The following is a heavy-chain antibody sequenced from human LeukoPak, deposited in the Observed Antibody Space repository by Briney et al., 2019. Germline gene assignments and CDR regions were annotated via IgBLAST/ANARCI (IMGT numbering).Heavy chain of an antibody. CDR3: AKVALPSLRYFDWSFDY. Sequence: GGSLRLSCAGSGFTFSSYAMSWVRQAPGKGLEWVSDISGSGGSTYYADSVKGRFTISRDNSKNTLYLQMNSLRAEDTAVYYCAKVALPSLRYFDWSFDYWGQGTLVTVSS. V-gene: IGHV3-23*01. D-gene: IGHD3-9*01. CDR1: GFTFSSYA. J-gene: IGHJ4*02. CDR2: ISGSGGST.